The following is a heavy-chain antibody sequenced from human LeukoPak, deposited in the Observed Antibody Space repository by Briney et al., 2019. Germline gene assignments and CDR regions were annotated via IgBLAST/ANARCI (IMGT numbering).Heavy chain of an antibody. CDR2: IYYSGNS. CDR1: GASVSSGSYY. J-gene: IGHJ5*02. D-gene: IGHD3-10*01. Sequence: SETLSLTCTVSGASVSSGSYYWSWIRQPPGKGLEWIGYIYYSGNSNYNSSLKSRVTISVDTSKNQFSLKLSSVTAADTAVYYCAREGYYYGSENYYLNWFDPWGQGTLVTVSS. CDR3: AREGYYYGSENYYLNWFDP. V-gene: IGHV4-61*01.